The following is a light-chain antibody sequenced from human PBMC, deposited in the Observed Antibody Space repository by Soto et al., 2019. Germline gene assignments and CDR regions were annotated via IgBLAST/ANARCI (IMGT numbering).Light chain of an antibody. CDR3: MQGLRPMYT. CDR2: LGS. J-gene: IGKJ2*01. CDR1: QTLLHSNGYTY. Sequence: EIAMTQSPLSLAVTPGEPASISCRSSQTLLHSNGYTYLDWYLQKPGQSPQLLIYLGSNRASGVPDRFSGSGSGTDFTLKISRVEAEDVGIFYCMQGLRPMYTFGQGTKLEIK. V-gene: IGKV2-28*01.